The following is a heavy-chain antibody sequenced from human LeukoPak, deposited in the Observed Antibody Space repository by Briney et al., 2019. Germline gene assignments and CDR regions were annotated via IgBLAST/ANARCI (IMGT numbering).Heavy chain of an antibody. CDR1: GYSFASYW. Sequence: KDGESLKISCKGSGYSFASYWIGWVRLMRGQGLEWMGIIYPGDSDTKYSPSFQGRVTISADKSINTAYLQWSSLKASDTAIYYCARQDGSAYYYFDYWGQGTLVTVSS. V-gene: IGHV5-51*01. CDR3: ARQDGSAYYYFDY. J-gene: IGHJ4*02. D-gene: IGHD6-19*01. CDR2: IYPGDSDT.